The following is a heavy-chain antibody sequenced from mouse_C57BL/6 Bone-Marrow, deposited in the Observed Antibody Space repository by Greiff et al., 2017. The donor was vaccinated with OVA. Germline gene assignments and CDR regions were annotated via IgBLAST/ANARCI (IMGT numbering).Heavy chain of an antibody. CDR1: GYTFTSYG. CDR2: IYPRSGTT. D-gene: IGHD1-1*01. V-gene: IGHV1-81*01. Sequence: QVQLQQSGAELARPGASVKLSCKASGYTFTSYGISWVKQSTGQGLEWIGEIYPRSGTTYYNEKFKGKATLTADKSSSTAYMELRSLTSEDSAVYFCARSHYYGSSYGRYAMDYWGQGTSVTVSS. CDR3: ARSHYYGSSYGRYAMDY. J-gene: IGHJ4*01.